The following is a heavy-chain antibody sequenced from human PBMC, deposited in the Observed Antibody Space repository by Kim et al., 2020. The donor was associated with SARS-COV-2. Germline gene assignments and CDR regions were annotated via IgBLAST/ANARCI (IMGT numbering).Heavy chain of an antibody. V-gene: IGHV3-30*18. D-gene: IGHD5-18*01. CDR1: GFTFSSYG. Sequence: GGSLRLSCAASGFTFSSYGMHWVRQAPGKGLEWVAVISYDGSNKYYADSVKGRFTISRDNSKNTLYLQMNSLRAEDTAVYYCAKDLDTAMDYYYYGMDVWGQGTTVTVSS. J-gene: IGHJ6*02. CDR3: AKDLDTAMDYYYYGMDV. CDR2: ISYDGSNK.